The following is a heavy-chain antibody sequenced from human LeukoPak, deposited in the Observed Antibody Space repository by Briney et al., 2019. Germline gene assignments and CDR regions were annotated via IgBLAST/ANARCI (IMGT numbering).Heavy chain of an antibody. V-gene: IGHV1-69*05. Sequence: EASVKVSCKASGGTFSSYAISWVRQAPGQGLEWMGGIIPIFGTANYAQKFQGRVTITTDESTSTAYMELSSLRSEDTAVYYCARARQLWFGELLGYWGQGTLVTVSS. D-gene: IGHD3-10*01. CDR1: GGTFSSYA. CDR3: ARARQLWFGELLGY. CDR2: IIPIFGTA. J-gene: IGHJ4*02.